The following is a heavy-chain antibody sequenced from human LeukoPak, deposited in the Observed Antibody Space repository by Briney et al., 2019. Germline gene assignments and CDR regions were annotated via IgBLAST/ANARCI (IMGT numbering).Heavy chain of an antibody. J-gene: IGHJ3*02. D-gene: IGHD3-10*02. CDR3: AKAMLMYNAFDI. CDR1: GGSISSGDYY. V-gene: IGHV4-30-4*08. CDR2: IYYSGST. Sequence: SETLSLTCTVSGGSISSGDYYWSWIRQPPGKGLEWIGYIYYSGSTYYNPSLKSRVTISVDTSKNQFSLKLSSVTAADTAVYYCAKAMLMYNAFDIWGQGTMVTVSS.